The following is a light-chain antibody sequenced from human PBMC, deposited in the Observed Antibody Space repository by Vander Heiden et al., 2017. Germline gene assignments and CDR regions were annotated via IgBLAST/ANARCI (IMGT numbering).Light chain of an antibody. J-gene: IGKJ1*01. CDR1: QSVLYSSNNKNY. CDR2: WAS. CDR3: QQYYSTPWT. V-gene: IGKV4-1*01. Sequence: DIVMTQSPASLAVSLGARATINCKSSQSVLYSSNNKNYLAWYQQKPGQPPKLLMYWASTRESGVPDRFSGSGSGTDFTLTISSLQAEDVAVYYCQQYYSTPWTFGQGTKVEIK.